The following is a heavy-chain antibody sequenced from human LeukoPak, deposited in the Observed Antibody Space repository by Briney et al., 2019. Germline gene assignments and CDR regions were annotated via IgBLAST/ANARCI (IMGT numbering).Heavy chain of an antibody. V-gene: IGHV3-30*02. D-gene: IGHD5-18*01. CDR2: IRYDGSNA. Sequence: GGSLRLSCAASEFTFSTYGMHWVRQAPGKGLEWVAFIRYDGSNAYYADSVKGRFTISRDNSKNTLYLQMNSLGAEDTALYYCAKDLGWQPWLPGYFDYWGQGTLVTVSS. CDR3: AKDLGWQPWLPGYFDY. CDR1: EFTFSTYG. J-gene: IGHJ4*02.